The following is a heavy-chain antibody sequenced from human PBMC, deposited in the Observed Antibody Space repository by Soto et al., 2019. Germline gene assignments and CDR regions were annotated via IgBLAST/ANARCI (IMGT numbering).Heavy chain of an antibody. CDR2: IYWNDDK. D-gene: IGHD6-19*01. CDR3: AKSGSSGWYGWFDP. Sequence: TLVTPTQTLPLTCIFSGFSLRTSGVGVGWIRQPPGKALEWLGFIYWNDDKRYSPSLKSRLTITKDTSKNQVVLTMTNMDPVDTATYYCAKSGSSGWYGWFDPWGQGTLVTVSS. V-gene: IGHV2-5*01. CDR1: GFSLRTSGVG. J-gene: IGHJ5*02.